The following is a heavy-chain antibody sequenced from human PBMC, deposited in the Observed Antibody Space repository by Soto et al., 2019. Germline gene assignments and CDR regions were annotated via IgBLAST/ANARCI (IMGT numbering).Heavy chain of an antibody. Sequence: QVQLVQSGAEVKKPGASVKVSYKASGYTFTSYDINWVRQATGQGLELMGWMNPNSGNTVYAQKFQDRVTMTRNTSISTAYIELSSLRSEDTAVYYCARERNMYGMDVWGQGTTVTVSS. V-gene: IGHV1-8*01. D-gene: IGHD1-1*01. CDR2: MNPNSGNT. CDR3: ARERNMYGMDV. J-gene: IGHJ6*02. CDR1: GYTFTSYD.